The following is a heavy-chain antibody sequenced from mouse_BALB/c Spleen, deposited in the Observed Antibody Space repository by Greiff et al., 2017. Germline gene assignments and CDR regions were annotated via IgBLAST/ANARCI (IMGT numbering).Heavy chain of an antibody. CDR1: GYTFTSYV. D-gene: IGHD2-1*01. CDR3: ARDGNSHFDY. Sequence: VHVKQSGPELVKPGASVKMSCKASGYTFTSYVMHWVKQKPGQGLEWIGYINPYNDGTKYNEKFKGKATLTSDKSSSTAYMELSSLTSEDSAVYYCARDGNSHFDYWGQGTTLTVSS. J-gene: IGHJ2*01. V-gene: IGHV1-14*01. CDR2: INPYNDGT.